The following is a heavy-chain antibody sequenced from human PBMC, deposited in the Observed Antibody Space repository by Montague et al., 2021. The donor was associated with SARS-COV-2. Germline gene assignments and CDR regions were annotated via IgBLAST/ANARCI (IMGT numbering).Heavy chain of an antibody. V-gene: IGHV3-7*01. J-gene: IGHJ6*02. CDR3: ASVQRTTGTTRLGTYYYYYYGMDV. D-gene: IGHD1-1*01. CDR1: GFTFSSYW. Sequence: SLRLSRAASGFTFSSYWMSWVRQAPGKGLEWVANIKQDGSEKYYVDSVKGRFTISRDNAKNSLYLQMNSLRAEDTAVYYCASVQRTTGTTRLGTYYYYYYGMDVWGQGTTGTGSS. CDR2: IKQDGSEK.